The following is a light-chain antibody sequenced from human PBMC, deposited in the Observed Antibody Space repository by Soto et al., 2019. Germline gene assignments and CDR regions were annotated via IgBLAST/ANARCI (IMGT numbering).Light chain of an antibody. V-gene: IGKV3-15*01. CDR3: QQYEKWPPSIT. J-gene: IGKJ5*01. Sequence: GMKQSPATLSVSQGDRATLSCRSSQPVNNNLAWYQHKPGQAPRLLIYGASTRATGISARFSGGGSGTEFTLTISSLQSEDFALYFCQQYEKWPPSITFGQGTLLAI. CDR2: GAS. CDR1: QPVNNN.